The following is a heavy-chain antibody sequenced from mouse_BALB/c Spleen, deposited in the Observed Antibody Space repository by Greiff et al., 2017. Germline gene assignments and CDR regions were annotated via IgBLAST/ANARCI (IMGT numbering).Heavy chain of an antibody. J-gene: IGHJ2*01. CDR2: ISSGGSYT. Sequence: EVQVVESGGGLVKPGGSLKLSCAASGFTFSSYAMSWVRQSPEKRLEWVAEISSGGSYTYYPDTVTGRFTISRDNAKNTLYLEMSSLRSEDTAMYYCARSNWEGFDYWGQGTTLTVSS. D-gene: IGHD4-1*01. CDR1: GFTFSSYA. CDR3: ARSNWEGFDY. V-gene: IGHV5-9-4*01.